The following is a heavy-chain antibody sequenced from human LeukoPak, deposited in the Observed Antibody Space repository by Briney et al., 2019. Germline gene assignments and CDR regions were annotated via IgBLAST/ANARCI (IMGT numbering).Heavy chain of an antibody. D-gene: IGHD2-2*01. CDR3: ARVGGYCSSTSCSRNAFDI. V-gene: IGHV4-61*01. CDR2: IYYSGST. J-gene: IGHJ3*02. Sequence: SETLSLTCTVSGGSISSSSYYWSWIRQPPGKGLEWIGYIYYSGSTNYNPSLKSRVTISVDTSKNQFSLKLSSVTAADTAVYYCARVGGYCSSTSCSRNAFDIWGQGTMVTVSS. CDR1: GGSISSSSYY.